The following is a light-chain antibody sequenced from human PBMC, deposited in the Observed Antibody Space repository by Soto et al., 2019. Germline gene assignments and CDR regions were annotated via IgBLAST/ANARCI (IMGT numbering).Light chain of an antibody. CDR2: GAS. J-gene: IGKJ5*01. Sequence: TLSLAPGERATPSPRASQSVSSSLAWYQQKPGQAPRLLIYGASTRATGVPARFSGGGSGTDFTLTIISLQPEDFAGYYCQERSNWPITSGQRARPEI. CDR1: QSVSSS. CDR3: QERSNWPIT. V-gene: IGKV3-11*01.